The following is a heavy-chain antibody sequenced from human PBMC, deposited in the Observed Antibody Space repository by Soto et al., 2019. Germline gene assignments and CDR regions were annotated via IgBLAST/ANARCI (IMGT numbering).Heavy chain of an antibody. D-gene: IGHD3-3*01. Sequence: PGESLKISCKGSGYSFTSYWIGWVRQMPGKGLEWMGIIYPGDSDTRYSPSFQGQVTISADKSISTAYLQWSSLKASDTAMYYCARLRSGHHIPCPPKGVYYGMYVWGQGTTVPVSS. CDR1: GYSFTSYW. CDR3: ARLRSGHHIPCPPKGVYYGMYV. CDR2: IYPGDSDT. V-gene: IGHV5-51*01. J-gene: IGHJ6*02.